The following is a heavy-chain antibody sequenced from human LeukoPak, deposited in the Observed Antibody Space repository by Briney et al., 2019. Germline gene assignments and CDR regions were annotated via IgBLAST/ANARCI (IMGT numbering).Heavy chain of an antibody. CDR3: ARDPPRGDFWSDAGRYYFDY. J-gene: IGHJ4*02. CDR2: SSWSSSTI. V-gene: IGHV3-48*01. D-gene: IGHD3-3*01. CDR1: GFALSSYT. Sequence: GGSLRLSCAASGFALSSYTMNWVRQAPGKGLEWVSYSSWSSSTIYYADSVKGRFTISRDNAKNSLYLQMNSLRAEDTAVYYCARDPPRGDFWSDAGRYYFDYWGQGTLVTVSS.